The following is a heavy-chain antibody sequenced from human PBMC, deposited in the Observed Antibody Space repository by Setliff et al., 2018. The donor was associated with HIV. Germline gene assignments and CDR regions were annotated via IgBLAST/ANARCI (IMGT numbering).Heavy chain of an antibody. J-gene: IGHJ4*02. D-gene: IGHD3-3*01. V-gene: IGHV3-21*01. CDR3: APLGGSRFYFDY. CDR2: ISSSSSYI. CDR1: GFTFSSYS. Sequence: GGSLRLSCAASGFTFSSYSMNWVRQAPGKGLEWVSSISSSSSYIYYADSVKGRFTISRDNAKNSLYLQMNSLRAEDTAVYYCAPLGGSRFYFDYWGQGTLVTVSS.